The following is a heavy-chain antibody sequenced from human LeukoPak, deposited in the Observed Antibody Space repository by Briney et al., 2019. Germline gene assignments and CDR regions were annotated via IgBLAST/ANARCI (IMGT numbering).Heavy chain of an antibody. Sequence: GGSLRLSCAASGFTFSDHYMDWVRQAPGKGLEWVGRTRNKANSYTTEYAASVKGRFTISRDDSKNSLYLQMNSLKTEDTAVYYCARSRPFYYYYGMDVWGQGTTVTVSS. V-gene: IGHV3-72*01. J-gene: IGHJ6*02. CDR3: ARSRPFYYYYGMDV. CDR2: TRNKANSYTT. D-gene: IGHD6-6*01. CDR1: GFTFSDHY.